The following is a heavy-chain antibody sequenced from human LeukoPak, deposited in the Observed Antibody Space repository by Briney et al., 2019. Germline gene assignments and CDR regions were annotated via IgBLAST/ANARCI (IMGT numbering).Heavy chain of an antibody. CDR2: ISGSGGST. CDR1: GFTFSSYA. V-gene: IGHV3-23*01. Sequence: GGSLRLSCAASGFTFSSYAMSWVRQAPGKGLEWVSAISGSGGSTYYADSVKGRFTISRDNSKNTLYLQMNRLRAEDTAVYYCARDLYYGSGMIDDAFDIWGQGTMVTVSS. D-gene: IGHD3-10*01. CDR3: ARDLYYGSGMIDDAFDI. J-gene: IGHJ3*02.